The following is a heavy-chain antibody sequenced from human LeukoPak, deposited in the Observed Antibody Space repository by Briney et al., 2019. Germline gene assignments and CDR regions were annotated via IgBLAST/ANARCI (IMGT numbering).Heavy chain of an antibody. Sequence: ASVKVSCKASGYTFTSYDINWVRQATGQGLEWMGWMNPNSGNTGYAQKFQGRVTITRNTSISTAYMELSSLRSEDTAVYYCARTNYYDLWSGYPAGYYYYMDVWGKGTTVTVSS. D-gene: IGHD3-3*01. CDR1: GYTFTSYD. CDR2: MNPNSGNT. CDR3: ARTNYYDLWSGYPAGYYYYMDV. V-gene: IGHV1-8*03. J-gene: IGHJ6*03.